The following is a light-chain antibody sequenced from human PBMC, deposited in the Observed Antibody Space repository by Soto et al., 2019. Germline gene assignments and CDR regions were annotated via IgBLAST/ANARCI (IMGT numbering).Light chain of an antibody. Sequence: RMAQTPFTLSVSPGDRATLSCRASQIVSINLAWYQQRPGKAPKLLIYDASSIQSGIPARFSGSGSGTEFTLTISSLQPEDFGAYYCQQYNNRQRTFGQGTKVDIK. CDR2: DAS. J-gene: IGKJ1*01. CDR1: QIVSIN. CDR3: QQYNNRQRT. V-gene: IGKV1-5*01.